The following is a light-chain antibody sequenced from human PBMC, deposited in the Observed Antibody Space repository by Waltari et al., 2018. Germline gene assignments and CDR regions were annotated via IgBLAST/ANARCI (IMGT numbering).Light chain of an antibody. V-gene: IGLV3-21*04. CDR1: HIGSYS. Sequence: SSVLTQPPSVSLAPGETARITCGGDHIGSYSLHWYQQKPGQAPVLVIFYDSDRPAGIPERFSGSNSGKTATLTISRVEAGDEANYYCQVWHAAIDPGVFGTGTEVTV. J-gene: IGLJ1*01. CDR2: YDS. CDR3: QVWHAAIDPGV.